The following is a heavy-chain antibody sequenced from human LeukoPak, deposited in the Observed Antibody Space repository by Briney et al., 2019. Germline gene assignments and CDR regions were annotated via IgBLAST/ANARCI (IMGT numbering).Heavy chain of an antibody. V-gene: IGHV3-74*01. CDR2: VNSDGSTT. D-gene: IGHD3-16*01. Sequence: AGSLRLSCAASGFTFSSYWMHWVRQAPGKGLVWVSHVNSDGSTTRYADSVKGRFTISRDNAKNTLYLQMSSLRAEDTAVYYCARDTFGGDAFWGQGTLVTVSS. CDR3: ARDTFGGDAF. J-gene: IGHJ4*02. CDR1: GFTFSSYW.